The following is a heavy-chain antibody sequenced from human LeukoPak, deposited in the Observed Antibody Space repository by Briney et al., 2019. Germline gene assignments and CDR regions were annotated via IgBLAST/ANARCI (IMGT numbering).Heavy chain of an antibody. Sequence: SETLSLTCTVSGGSISTSNYYWSWIRQPAGKGLEWIGRIDISGSSEYNPSLKSRLTMSVDTSKNQFSLKLSSVTAADTAVYYCARDRDVTGPYYYYMDVWGKGTTVTISS. D-gene: IGHD2-21*01. J-gene: IGHJ6*03. CDR2: IDISGSS. V-gene: IGHV4-61*02. CDR3: ARDRDVTGPYYYYMDV. CDR1: GGSISTSNYY.